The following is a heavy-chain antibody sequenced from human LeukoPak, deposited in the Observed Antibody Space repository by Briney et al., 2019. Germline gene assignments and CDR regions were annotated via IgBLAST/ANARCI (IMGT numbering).Heavy chain of an antibody. CDR1: GFTFSTYG. J-gene: IGHJ2*01. CDR3: ARGPSSNWNLDWYFDL. V-gene: IGHV3-33*01. CDR2: VWYDGSNK. Sequence: GGSLRLSCAASGFTFSTYGMHWVRQAPGKGLEWVAVVWYDGSNKYFADSVKGRFTISRDNSNNMVYLQMDSLRVEDTAVYYCARGPSSNWNLDWYFDLWGRGTLVTVSS. D-gene: IGHD6-13*01.